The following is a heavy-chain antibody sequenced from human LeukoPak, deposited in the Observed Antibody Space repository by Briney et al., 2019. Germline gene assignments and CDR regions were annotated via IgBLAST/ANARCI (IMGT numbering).Heavy chain of an antibody. Sequence: ASVKVSCKTSGYTFTAYYMHWVRQAPGQGREWMGWINPNSGATKYAQKFQGRVTMTRDTSISTAYMELSRLRSDDTAVYYCAPSLPTDFAYYFDYWGQGTLVTVPS. CDR1: GYTFTAYY. D-gene: IGHD2-21*02. CDR2: INPNSGAT. CDR3: APSLPTDFAYYFDY. V-gene: IGHV1-2*02. J-gene: IGHJ4*02.